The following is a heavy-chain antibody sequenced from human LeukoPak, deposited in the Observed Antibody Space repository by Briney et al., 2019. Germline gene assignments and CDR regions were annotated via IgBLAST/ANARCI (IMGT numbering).Heavy chain of an antibody. V-gene: IGHV1-8*01. D-gene: IGHD2-15*01. J-gene: IGHJ4*02. CDR2: MNPNSGNT. CDR3: ARAARYCSGGSCYPAGY. Sequence: ASVKVSCKASGYTFTSYDTNWVRQATGQGLEWMGWMNPNSGNTGYAQKFQGRVTMTRNTSISTAYMELSSLRSEDTAVYYCARAARYCSGGSCYPAGYWGQGTLVTVSS. CDR1: GYTFTSYD.